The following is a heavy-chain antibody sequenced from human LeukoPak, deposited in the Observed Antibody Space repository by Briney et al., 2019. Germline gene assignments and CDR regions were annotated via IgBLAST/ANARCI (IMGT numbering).Heavy chain of an antibody. CDR1: GYTFTGYY. D-gene: IGHD3-3*01. Sequence: ASVKVSCKASGYTFTGYYMHWVRQAPGQGLEWMGWINPNSGGTNYAQKFQGRVTMTRDTSISTAYMELSRLRSDDTAVYYCARELVRQDGDFWNGYYYYYYGMDVWGQGTTVTVSS. J-gene: IGHJ6*02. V-gene: IGHV1-2*02. CDR3: ARELVRQDGDFWNGYYYYYYGMDV. CDR2: INPNSGGT.